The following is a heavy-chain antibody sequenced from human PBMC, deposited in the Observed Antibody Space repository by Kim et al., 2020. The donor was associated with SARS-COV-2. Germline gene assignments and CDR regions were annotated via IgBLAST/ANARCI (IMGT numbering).Heavy chain of an antibody. V-gene: IGHV3-30*03. Sequence: GGSLRLSCAASGLSFDDYAMNWVRQAPGKGLEWVSVISYGGRTKEYADSVEGRIISSRDNTKTTLFLQKSIRRVEETAVYYCARGNYYESVIRSDYYNGMDVWGQGTTVTVSS. CDR1: GLSFDDYA. D-gene: IGHD3-22*01. CDR3: ARGNYYESVIRSDYYNGMDV. CDR2: ISYGGRTK. J-gene: IGHJ6*02.